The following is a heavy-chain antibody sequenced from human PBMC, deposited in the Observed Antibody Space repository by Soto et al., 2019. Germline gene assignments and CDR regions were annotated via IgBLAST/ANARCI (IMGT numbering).Heavy chain of an antibody. J-gene: IGHJ3*02. CDR3: ARGGRRNYDIMTGYADDVFDI. CDR2: INPGNGNT. Sequence: GASVKDSCKASGYTFTTYAMHWVRQAPGQRLEWMGWINPGNGNTKYSQKFQGRVTITWDTFASTAYMELGSLRSEDTAFYYCARGGRRNYDIMTGYADDVFDIWGQGTLVTVSS. CDR1: GYTFTTYA. V-gene: IGHV1-3*01. D-gene: IGHD3-9*01.